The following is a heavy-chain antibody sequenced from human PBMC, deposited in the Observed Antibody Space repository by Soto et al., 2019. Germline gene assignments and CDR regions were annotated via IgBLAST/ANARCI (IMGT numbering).Heavy chain of an antibody. CDR1: GGSFSGYY. CDR2: IHHGGST. D-gene: IGHD6-19*01. Sequence: LSLTCAVYGGSFSGYYWSWIRQPPGKGLEWIGEIHHGGSTNYNPSLKSRVTISVDTSKNQFSLKLSSVTAADMAVYYCARGLAVTGHYFDSWGLGTLVTVSS. J-gene: IGHJ4*02. CDR3: ARGLAVTGHYFDS. V-gene: IGHV4-34*01.